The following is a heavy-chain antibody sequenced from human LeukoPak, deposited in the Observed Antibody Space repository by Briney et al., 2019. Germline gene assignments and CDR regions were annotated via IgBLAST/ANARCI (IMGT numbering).Heavy chain of an antibody. V-gene: IGHV3-23*01. CDR3: AKDQEKDHYYGSGSAY. CDR2: ISGSGGST. J-gene: IGHJ4*02. Sequence: GGSLRLSCAASGFTFSSYAMSWVRQAPGKGLEWVSGISGSGGSTYYADSVKGRFTISRDNSKNTLYLQMNSLRAEDTAVYYCAKDQEKDHYYGSGSAYWGQGTLVTVSS. D-gene: IGHD3-10*01. CDR1: GFTFSSYA.